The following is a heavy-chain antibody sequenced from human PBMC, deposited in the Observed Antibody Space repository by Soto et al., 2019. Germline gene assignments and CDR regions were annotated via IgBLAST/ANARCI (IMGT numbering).Heavy chain of an antibody. D-gene: IGHD6-19*01. CDR3: ATRANSYTSGCYRRDFDY. V-gene: IGHV1-24*01. J-gene: IGHJ4*02. CDR1: GYTRTELS. CDR2: FDPEDGET. Sequence: ASVKGSCKVSGYTRTELSMHGVRQAPGKGLEWMGGFDPEDGETIYAQKFQGRVTMTEDTSTDTAYMELSSLRSEDTAVYYCATRANSYTSGCYRRDFDYWGQGTLVTVSS.